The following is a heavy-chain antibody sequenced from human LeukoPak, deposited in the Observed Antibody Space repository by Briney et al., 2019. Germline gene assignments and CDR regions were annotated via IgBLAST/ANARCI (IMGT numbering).Heavy chain of an antibody. J-gene: IGHJ4*02. CDR2: INPSGGST. CDR3: ARDHSSSCPDDY. Sequence: ASVKVSCKVSGYTLTELPMHWVRQAPGQGLEWMGIINPSGGSTSYAQKFQGRVTMTRDTSTSTVYMELSSLRSEDTAVYYCARDHSSSCPDDYWGQGTLVTVSS. CDR1: GYTLTELP. D-gene: IGHD6-13*01. V-gene: IGHV1-46*01.